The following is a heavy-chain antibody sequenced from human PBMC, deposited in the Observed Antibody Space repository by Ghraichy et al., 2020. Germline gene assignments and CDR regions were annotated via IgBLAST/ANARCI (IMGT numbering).Heavy chain of an antibody. CDR1: GFTFSSYA. CDR3: AKGHESYYYYYYMDV. Sequence: GGSLRLSCAASGFTFSSYAMSWVRQAPGKGLEWVSAISGSGGSTYYADSVKGRFTISRDNSKNTLYLQMNSLRAEDTAVYYCAKGHESYYYYYYMDVWGKGTTVTVSS. J-gene: IGHJ6*03. CDR2: ISGSGGST. V-gene: IGHV3-23*01.